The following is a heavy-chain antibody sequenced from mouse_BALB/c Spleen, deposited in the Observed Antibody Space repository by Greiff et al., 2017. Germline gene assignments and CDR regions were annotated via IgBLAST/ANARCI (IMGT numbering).Heavy chain of an antibody. CDR2: INPSNGGT. V-gene: IGHV1S81*02. CDR3: TRRGIYRYDVMDY. D-gene: IGHD2-14*01. CDR1: GYTFTSYY. Sequence: QVQLQQSGAELVKPGASVKLSCKASGYTFTSYYMYWVKQRPGQGLEWIGEINPSNGGTNFNEKFKSKATLTVDKSSSTAYMQLSSLTSEDSAVYYCTRRGIYRYDVMDYWGQGTSVTVSS. J-gene: IGHJ4*01.